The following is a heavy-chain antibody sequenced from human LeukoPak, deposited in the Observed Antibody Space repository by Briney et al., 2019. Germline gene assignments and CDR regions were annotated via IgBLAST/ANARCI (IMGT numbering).Heavy chain of an antibody. J-gene: IGHJ4*02. CDR1: GFKFDAYA. CDR3: TKVRGTYSSGFYFDS. Sequence: GGSLRLSCVASGFKFDAYAIHWVRHPPGKGLEWVSIISWDGGFMDYADSVKGRFTISRDNVQNSVYLDMNILRPEDTAFYFCTKVRGTYSSGFYFDSWGQGTLVTVSS. D-gene: IGHD6-19*01. CDR2: ISWDGGFM. V-gene: IGHV3-9*01.